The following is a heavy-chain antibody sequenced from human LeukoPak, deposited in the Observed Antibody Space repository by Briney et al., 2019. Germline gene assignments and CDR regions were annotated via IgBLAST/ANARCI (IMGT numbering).Heavy chain of an antibody. J-gene: IGHJ3*02. CDR2: INHSGST. CDR3: ARGLYYDSSGYSVVGAFDI. V-gene: IGHV4-34*01. D-gene: IGHD3-22*01. Sequence: SETLSLTCAVYGGSFSGYYWSWIRQPPGKGLEWIGEINHSGSTNYNPSLKSRVTISVDTSKNQFSLKLSSVTAADTAVYYCARGLYYDSSGYSVVGAFDIWGQGTMVTVSS. CDR1: GGSFSGYY.